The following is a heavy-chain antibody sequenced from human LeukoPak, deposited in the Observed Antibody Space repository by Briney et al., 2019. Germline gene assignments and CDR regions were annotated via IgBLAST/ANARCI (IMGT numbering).Heavy chain of an antibody. J-gene: IGHJ4*02. V-gene: IGHV4-4*02. D-gene: IGHD2-2*01. CDR1: GGSISSSNR. CDR3: ATLFCSSTTCYFAY. CDR2: IYHSGST. Sequence: PSETLSLTCAVSGGSISSSNRCSWVRQPPGKGLEWIGEIYHSGSTNYNPSLKSRVTISVDKSKNQFSLKLSSVTAADTAVYYFATLFCSSTTCYFAYWGQGTLVNVSP.